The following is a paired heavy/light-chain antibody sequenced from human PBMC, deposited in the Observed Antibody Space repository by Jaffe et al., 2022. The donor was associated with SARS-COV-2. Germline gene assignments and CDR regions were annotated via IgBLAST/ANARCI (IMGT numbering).Light chain of an antibody. V-gene: IGKV4-1*01. CDR2: WAS. CDR1: QSVLYRSNNKNY. CDR3: HQYYYNPT. J-gene: IGKJ4*01. Sequence: DTVMTQSPESLAASLGERATINCKSSQSVLYRSNNKNYLAWYQQRPGQPPKLLINWASIRESGVPDRFSGSGSGTDFTLTISSLQPEDVAVYYCHQYYYNPTFGGGTKVEIK.
Heavy chain of an antibody. CDR3: ARSSVAPRGASGPFDY. J-gene: IGHJ4*02. V-gene: IGHV3-66*02. D-gene: IGHD1-26*01. Sequence: EVQLVESGGGLVQPGESLRLSCAASGFTVSSSYMSWVRQAPGKGLEWVSDIYSGGSTYYADSVKGRFTISRDNSKNTVYLQMNSLRLDDTALYYCARSSVAPRGASGPFDYWGQGTLVTVSS. CDR1: GFTVSSSY. CDR2: IYSGGST.